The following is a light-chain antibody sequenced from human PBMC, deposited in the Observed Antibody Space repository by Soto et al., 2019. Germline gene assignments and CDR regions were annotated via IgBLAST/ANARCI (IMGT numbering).Light chain of an antibody. Sequence: AIRMTLSPSSFSASTGDRVPITCLATQAIVTYLACYQQIPRKAPKLLIYDASTLQTGVPSRFSGSGSGTDFTLTISVLQAEDVVTYCWQLGYNLPRTFGQGTKVDIK. V-gene: IGKV1-8*01. J-gene: IGKJ1*01. CDR1: QAIVTY. CDR3: QLGYNLPRT. CDR2: DAS.